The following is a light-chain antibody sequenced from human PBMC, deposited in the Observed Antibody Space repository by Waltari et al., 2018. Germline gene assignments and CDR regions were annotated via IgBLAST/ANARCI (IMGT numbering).Light chain of an antibody. J-gene: IGLJ2*01. CDR1: SSDGDEYRI. CDR3: SYYPDTHTPVV. V-gene: IGLV2-14*03. CDR2: DVS. Sequence: QSALTQPASVSGSPGQSVTISCTGVSSDGDEYRIFPWFRQHPGKAPKLILYDVSTRASDISNRFSGYKSGNTASLTISRLQADDEADYFCSYYPDTHTPVVFGGGTKLTV.